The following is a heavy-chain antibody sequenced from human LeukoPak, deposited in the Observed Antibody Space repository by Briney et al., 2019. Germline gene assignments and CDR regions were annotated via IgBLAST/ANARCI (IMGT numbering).Heavy chain of an antibody. CDR2: INPSGGST. D-gene: IGHD3-16*01. CDR1: GYTFTSYY. V-gene: IGHV1-46*01. Sequence: ASVKVSCKASGYTFTSYYMHWVRQAPGQGLEWMGIINPSGGSTSYAQKFQGRVTMTRDTSASTVYMELSSLRSEDTAVYYCARDHLGWGSLDYWGQGTLVTVSS. J-gene: IGHJ4*02. CDR3: ARDHLGWGSLDY.